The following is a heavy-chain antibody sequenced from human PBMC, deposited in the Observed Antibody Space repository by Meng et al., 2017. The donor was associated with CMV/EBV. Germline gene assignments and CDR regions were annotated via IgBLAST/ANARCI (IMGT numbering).Heavy chain of an antibody. CDR2: ISSSSSYI. CDR1: GFTFSSYS. J-gene: IGHJ4*02. D-gene: IGHD6-13*01. V-gene: IGHV3-21*01. CDR3: GFSSWYKGPSGY. Sequence: GTLKISCAASGFTFSSYSMNWVRQAPGKGLEWVSSISSSSSYIYYADSVKGRFTISRDNAKNSLYLQMNSLRAEDTAVYYCGFSSWYKGPSGYWGQGTLVTVSS.